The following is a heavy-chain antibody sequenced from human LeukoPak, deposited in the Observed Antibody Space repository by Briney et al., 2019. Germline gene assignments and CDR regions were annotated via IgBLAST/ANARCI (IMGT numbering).Heavy chain of an antibody. CDR1: GFTFSSYA. Sequence: TGGSLRLSCAASGFTFSSYATSWVRQAPGKGLEWVSAISGSGGRTYYADSVKGRFTISRDYSMNTLYLQMDSLRAEDTAVYYCARAWYSSTWYPDYWGQGTLVIVSS. J-gene: IGHJ4*02. D-gene: IGHD6-13*01. CDR2: ISGSGGRT. CDR3: ARAWYSSTWYPDY. V-gene: IGHV3-23*01.